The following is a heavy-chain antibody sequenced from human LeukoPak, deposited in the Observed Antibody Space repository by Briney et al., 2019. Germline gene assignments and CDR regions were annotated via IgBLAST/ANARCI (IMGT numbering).Heavy chain of an antibody. D-gene: IGHD6-6*01. J-gene: IGHJ5*02. CDR1: GYTFTGYY. CDR2: INPNSGGT. V-gene: IGHV1-2*02. Sequence: ASVKVSCKASGYTFTGYYMHWVRQAPGQGLEWMGWINPNSGGTNYAQKFQGRVTMTRDTSISTAYMELSRLRSDDTAVYYCARGASIAARLNWFDPWDQGTLVTVSS. CDR3: ARGASIAARLNWFDP.